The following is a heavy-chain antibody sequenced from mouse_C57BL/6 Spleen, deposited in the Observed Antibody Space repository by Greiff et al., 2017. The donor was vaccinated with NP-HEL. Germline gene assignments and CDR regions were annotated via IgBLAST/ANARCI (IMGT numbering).Heavy chain of an antibody. CDR1: GYAFSSYW. J-gene: IGHJ1*03. D-gene: IGHD1-1*01. V-gene: IGHV1-80*01. Sequence: VQLPQSGAELVKPGASVKISCQASGYAFSSYWVNWVKPRPGKGLEWVGQIFPGDGDTIYNGKFKGKATLTADKSSTTAYMQLSSLTSEDSAVYFCARSPPTVVADWYFDVWGTGTTVTVSS. CDR2: IFPGDGDT. CDR3: ARSPPTVVADWYFDV.